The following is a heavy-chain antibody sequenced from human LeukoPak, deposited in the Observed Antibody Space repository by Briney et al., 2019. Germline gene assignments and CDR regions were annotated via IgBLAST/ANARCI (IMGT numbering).Heavy chain of an antibody. Sequence: PGGSLRLSCAASGFTFSSYSMTWVRQAPGKGLEWVSSISSSSSYIYYADSVKGRFTISRDNAKNSLYLQMNSPRAEDTAVYYCARGQYGDYGYWGQGTLVTVSS. D-gene: IGHD4-17*01. CDR2: ISSSSSYI. CDR1: GFTFSSYS. CDR3: ARGQYGDYGY. V-gene: IGHV3-21*01. J-gene: IGHJ4*02.